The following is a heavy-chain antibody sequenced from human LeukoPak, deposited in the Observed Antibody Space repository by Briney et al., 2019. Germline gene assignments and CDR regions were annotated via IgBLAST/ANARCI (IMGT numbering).Heavy chain of an antibody. J-gene: IGHJ3*02. Sequence: SGGSLRLSCAASGFTFSSYAMHWVRQAPGKGLEYVSAISSNGGSIYYANSVKGRFTISRDNSKNTLYLQMGSLRAEDMAVYYCAREGPELGNAFDIWGQGTMVTVSS. V-gene: IGHV3-64*01. D-gene: IGHD7-27*01. CDR1: GFTFSSYA. CDR3: AREGPELGNAFDI. CDR2: ISSNGGSI.